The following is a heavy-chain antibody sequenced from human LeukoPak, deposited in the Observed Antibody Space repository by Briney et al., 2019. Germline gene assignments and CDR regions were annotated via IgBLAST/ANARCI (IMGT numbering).Heavy chain of an antibody. CDR3: ARDAPGNTALDY. CDR2: INGYGSST. Sequence: GGSLRLSCAASGFTFISYWMHWVRQAPGKGLVWVSRINGYGSSTDFADSVKGRFTISRDNAKNTLYLQMNSLRAEDTAVYYCARDAPGNTALDYWGQRTLVTVSS. D-gene: IGHD5-18*01. CDR1: GFTFISYW. V-gene: IGHV3-74*01. J-gene: IGHJ4*02.